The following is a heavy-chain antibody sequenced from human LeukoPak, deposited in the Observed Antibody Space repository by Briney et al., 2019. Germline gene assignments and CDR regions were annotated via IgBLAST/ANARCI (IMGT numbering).Heavy chain of an antibody. D-gene: IGHD2-2*01. Sequence: SETLSLTRTVSGGSISSYYWSWIRQPPGKGLEWIGYIYYSGSTNYNPSLKSRVTISVDTSKNQFSLKLSSVTAADTAVYYCARLGCSSTSCYVGNYYYYGMDVWGQGTTVTVSS. J-gene: IGHJ6*02. V-gene: IGHV4-59*08. CDR3: ARLGCSSTSCYVGNYYYYGMDV. CDR2: IYYSGST. CDR1: GGSISSYY.